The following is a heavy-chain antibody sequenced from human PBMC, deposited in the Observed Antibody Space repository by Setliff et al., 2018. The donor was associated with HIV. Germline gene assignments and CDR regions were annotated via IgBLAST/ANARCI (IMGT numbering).Heavy chain of an antibody. CDR2: FHYTGGT. V-gene: IGHV4-59*01. D-gene: IGHD3-16*01. J-gene: IGHJ3*02. CDR1: GASFSGYY. Sequence: PSETLSLTCAVYGASFSGYYWNWVRQSGTGLEWIGYFHYTGGTSYNPSLTRRVTISADTSKNQFSLNLTSVTAADTAVYYCARKNYGGAFDIWGLGTMVTVSS. CDR3: ARKNYGGAFDI.